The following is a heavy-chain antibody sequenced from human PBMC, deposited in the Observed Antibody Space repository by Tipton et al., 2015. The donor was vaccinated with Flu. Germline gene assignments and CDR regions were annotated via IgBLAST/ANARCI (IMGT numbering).Heavy chain of an antibody. CDR2: IYCSGST. V-gene: IGHV4-39*01. CDR3: AGSYGPRLTSENFDY. D-gene: IGHD5-18*01. J-gene: IGHJ4*02. CDR1: GGSISSSSYY. Sequence: TLSLTCTVSGGSISSSSYYWGWIRQPPGKGLEWIGSIYCSGSTYYNPSLKSRVTISVDTSKNQFSLKLSSVTAADTAVYYCAGSYGPRLTSENFDYWGQGTLVTVSS.